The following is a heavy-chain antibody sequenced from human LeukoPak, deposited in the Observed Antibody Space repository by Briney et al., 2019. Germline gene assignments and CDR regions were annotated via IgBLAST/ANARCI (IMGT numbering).Heavy chain of an antibody. CDR1: GYSFTSYW. V-gene: IGHV5-51*01. D-gene: IGHD4-17*01. Sequence: GESLQISCQGSGYSFTSYWIGWVRQMPGKGLECMGIIYPGDSDTTYSPSFQGQATISADKSISTAYLQWSSLKASDTAVYYCARATYGDYVSFDYWGQGTLVTVSS. CDR3: ARATYGDYVSFDY. J-gene: IGHJ4*02. CDR2: IYPGDSDT.